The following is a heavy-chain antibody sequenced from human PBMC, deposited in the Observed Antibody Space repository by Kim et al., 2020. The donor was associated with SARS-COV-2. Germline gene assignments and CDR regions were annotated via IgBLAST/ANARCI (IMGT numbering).Heavy chain of an antibody. D-gene: IGHD3-10*01. CDR2: ISWDGGST. CDR3: AKDMGSGCYYKSPYYYYGMDV. J-gene: IGHJ6*02. Sequence: GGSLRLSCAASGFTFDDYAMHWVRQAPGKGLEWVSLISWDGGSTYYADSVKGRFTISRDNSKNSLYLQMNSLRAEDTALYYCAKDMGSGCYYKSPYYYYGMDVWGQGTTVTVSS. CDR1: GFTFDDYA. V-gene: IGHV3-43D*03.